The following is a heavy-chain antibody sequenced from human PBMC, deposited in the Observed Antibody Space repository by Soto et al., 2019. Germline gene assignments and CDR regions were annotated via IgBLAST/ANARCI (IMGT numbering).Heavy chain of an antibody. CDR1: RDSVSSNSAA. D-gene: IGHD3-3*01. CDR3: ARDPITIFGVAGYGMEV. V-gene: IGHV6-1*01. CDR2: TYYRSKWYN. Sequence: SQTLSLTCAISRDSVSSNSAAWNWIRQSPSRGLEWLGRTYYRSKWYNDYAVSVKSRITINPDTSKNQFSLQLNSVTPEDTAVYHCARDPITIFGVAGYGMEVWGHRTTVTVS. J-gene: IGHJ6*02.